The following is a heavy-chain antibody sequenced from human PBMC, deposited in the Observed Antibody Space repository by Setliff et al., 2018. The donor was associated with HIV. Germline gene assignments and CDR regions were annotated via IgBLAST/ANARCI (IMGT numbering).Heavy chain of an antibody. CDR2: AHYSGSN. CDR1: GGSISSHY. J-gene: IGHJ3*02. Sequence: SETLSLTCTVSGGSISSHYWSWIRQPPGKGLEWLGHAHYSGSNKNNPSLKSRVIISLDTSKNHLSLKLRSVTAADTAVYYCARESLNLGEISSNPDASDIWGQGTMVTVSS. V-gene: IGHV4-59*11. D-gene: IGHD3-16*02. CDR3: ARESLNLGEISSNPDASDI.